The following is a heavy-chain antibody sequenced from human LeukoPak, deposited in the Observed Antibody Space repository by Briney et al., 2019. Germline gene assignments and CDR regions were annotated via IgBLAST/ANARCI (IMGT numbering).Heavy chain of an antibody. V-gene: IGHV3-48*01. CDR3: ARSRAGEIGDCSGNRCNTFEH. CDR2: ISSSSTTM. CDR1: GLTLSSYG. D-gene: IGHD2-15*01. Sequence: GGSLRLSCAASGLTLSSYGMNWVRQAPGKGLEWVSYISSSSTTMYYADSVKGRFTISRDNAKNSLYLQMNSLRGEDTAVYYCARSRAGEIGDCSGNRCNTFEHWGQGTLVTVSS. J-gene: IGHJ4*02.